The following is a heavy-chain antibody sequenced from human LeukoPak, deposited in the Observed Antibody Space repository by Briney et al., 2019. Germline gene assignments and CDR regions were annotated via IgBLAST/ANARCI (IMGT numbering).Heavy chain of an antibody. D-gene: IGHD2-2*01. V-gene: IGHV5-51*01. CDR3: ARDGPVPATADAFDF. CDR1: GYSFTNYW. Sequence: ESLRISCKGSGYSFTNYWIGWVRQMPGKGLEWMGIIYPGDSDIRNSPSFQGRVTISVDKSISTVYLQWSSLKASDTAMYYCARDGPVPATADAFDFWGQGTMVTVPS. CDR2: IYPGDSDI. J-gene: IGHJ3*01.